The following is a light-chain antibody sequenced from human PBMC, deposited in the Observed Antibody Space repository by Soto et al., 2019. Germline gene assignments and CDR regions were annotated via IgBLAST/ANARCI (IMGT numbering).Light chain of an antibody. Sequence: QSALTQPPSVSGSPGQSVTISCTGTSSDVGSYNRVSWSQQPPGTAPKLMIYKVSNRPSGVPDRFSGSKSGNTASLTISGLQAEDEADYYCSSYTSSSTYVFGTGTKLTVL. J-gene: IGLJ1*01. V-gene: IGLV2-18*02. CDR3: SSYTSSSTYV. CDR2: KVS. CDR1: SSDVGSYNR.